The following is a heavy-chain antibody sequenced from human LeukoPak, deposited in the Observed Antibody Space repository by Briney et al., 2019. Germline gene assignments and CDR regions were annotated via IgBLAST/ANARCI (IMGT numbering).Heavy chain of an antibody. V-gene: IGHV1-2*02. Sequence: GASVEVSCKASGYTFTGYYMHWVRQAPGQGLEWMGWINPNSGGTNYAQKFQGRVTMTRDTSISTAYMELSRLRSDDTAVYYCARAVTIFGVPKGYWGQGTLVTVSS. J-gene: IGHJ4*02. CDR2: INPNSGGT. CDR3: ARAVTIFGVPKGY. CDR1: GYTFTGYY. D-gene: IGHD3-3*01.